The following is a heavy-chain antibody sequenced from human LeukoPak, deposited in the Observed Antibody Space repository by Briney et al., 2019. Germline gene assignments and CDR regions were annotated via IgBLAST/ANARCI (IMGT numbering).Heavy chain of an antibody. V-gene: IGHV4-30-2*01. CDR3: AHGGSGNGPGAFDI. CDR1: GGSISSGGYS. J-gene: IGHJ3*02. Sequence: SETLSLTCAVSGGSISSGGYSWSWIRQPPGKGLEWIGYIYHSGSTYYNPSLKSRVTISVDRSKNQFSLKLSSVTAADTAVYYYAHGGSGNGPGAFDIWGQGTMVTVSS. D-gene: IGHD3-10*01. CDR2: IYHSGST.